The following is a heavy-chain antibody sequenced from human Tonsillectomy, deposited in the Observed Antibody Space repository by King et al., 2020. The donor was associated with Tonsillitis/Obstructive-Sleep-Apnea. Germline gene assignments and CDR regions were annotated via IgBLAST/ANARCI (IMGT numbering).Heavy chain of an antibody. CDR2: INTNTGNP. CDR3: ARPRPIGQGSYYFYGLDV. Sequence: DQLVQSGSELKKPGASVKVSCKASGYTFTKYAMNWVRQAPGQGLEWMGWINTNTGNPTYGQGFTGRFVFSLDTSVSTAYVQISSLKAEDTAVYYCARPRPIGQGSYYFYGLDVWGQGTTVTVS. V-gene: IGHV7-4-1*02. CDR1: GYTFTKYA. J-gene: IGHJ6*02.